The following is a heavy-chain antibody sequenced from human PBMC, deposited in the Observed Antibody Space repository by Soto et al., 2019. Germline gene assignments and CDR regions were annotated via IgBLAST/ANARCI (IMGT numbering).Heavy chain of an antibody. D-gene: IGHD2-8*01. CDR3: AIEIMPLTNDWYFDL. Sequence: SETLSLTCTVSGGSISGGVHSWSWIRQPPGKGLEWIGHIFDSGSTYYNPSLKSRLTISVDTSKNQFSLRLSSVTAADTAVYYCAIEIMPLTNDWYFDLWGRGTLVTVSS. CDR2: IFDSGST. CDR1: GGSISGGVHS. V-gene: IGHV4-30-4*01. J-gene: IGHJ2*01.